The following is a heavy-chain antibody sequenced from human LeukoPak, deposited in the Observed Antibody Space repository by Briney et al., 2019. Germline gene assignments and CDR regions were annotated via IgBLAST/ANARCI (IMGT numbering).Heavy chain of an antibody. CDR3: ARLPTGYPNWFDP. J-gene: IGHJ5*02. CDR1: GGSIISSSYN. Sequence: SETLSLTCAVSGGSIISSSYNWGWIRQPPGKGLEWIGTIYHSGTTYYNPSLKSRVTIFVDTSKNQFFLKLSSVTAADTAVYYCARLPTGYPNWFDPWGQGSLVTVSS. CDR2: IYHSGTT. V-gene: IGHV4-39*01. D-gene: IGHD3-9*01.